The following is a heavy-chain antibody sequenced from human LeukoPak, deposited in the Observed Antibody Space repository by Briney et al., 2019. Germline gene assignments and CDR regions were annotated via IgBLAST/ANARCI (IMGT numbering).Heavy chain of an antibody. V-gene: IGHV3-48*04. J-gene: IGHJ4*02. D-gene: IGHD1-26*01. CDR2: ISSSGTTT. Sequence: GGSLRLSCAASGFTFNTFSMNWARQAPGKGPEWVSYISSSGTTTYYADSVKGRFTISRDNAKNSLYLQMNSLRAEDTAVYYCAKDWEWELPPSYYFDYWGQGTLVTVSS. CDR3: AKDWEWELPPSYYFDY. CDR1: GFTFNTFS.